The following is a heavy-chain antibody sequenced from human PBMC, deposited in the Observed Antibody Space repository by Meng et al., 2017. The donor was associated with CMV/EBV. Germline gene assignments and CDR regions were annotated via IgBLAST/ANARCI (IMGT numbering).Heavy chain of an antibody. D-gene: IGHD2-2*01. J-gene: IGHJ3*02. CDR1: GYTFTSYY. V-gene: IGHV1-46*01. CDR2: ITPSGGST. CDR3: ASAGCSSTSCHKGDAFDI. Sequence: ASVKVSCKASGYTFTSYYMHWVRQAPGQGLEWMGIITPSGGSTSYAQKFQGRVTMTRDTSTSTVYMELSSLRSEDTAVYYCASAGCSSTSCHKGDAFDIWGQGTMVTVSS.